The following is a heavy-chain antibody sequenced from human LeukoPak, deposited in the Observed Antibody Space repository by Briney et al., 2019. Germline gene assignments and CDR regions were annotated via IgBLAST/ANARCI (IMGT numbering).Heavy chain of an antibody. CDR2: ISYDGSNK. Sequence: GGSLRLSCAASGFTFSSYGMHWVRQAPGKGLEWVALISYDGSNKYYADSVRGRFTLSRDNSKNTLYLQMNSLRAEDTAVYYCARYAWSLGPAPGTPLFDYWGQGTLVTVSS. D-gene: IGHD6-13*01. J-gene: IGHJ4*02. CDR1: GFTFSSYG. V-gene: IGHV3-30*19. CDR3: ARYAWSLGPAPGTPLFDY.